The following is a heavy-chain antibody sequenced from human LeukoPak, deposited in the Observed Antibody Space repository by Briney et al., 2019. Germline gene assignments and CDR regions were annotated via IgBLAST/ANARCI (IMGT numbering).Heavy chain of an antibody. J-gene: IGHJ5*02. Sequence: GGSLRLSCVVSGFDFSGFSMSWVRQAPGKGLEWVAIMEEYGSYIFYVDSVKGRFIISRDNARNSLYLQMNSLRAEDTAVYYCAREKGYTNWFDPWGQGTLVTVSS. D-gene: IGHD1-1*01. CDR2: MEEYGSYI. V-gene: IGHV3-7*01. CDR3: AREKGYTNWFDP. CDR1: GFDFSGFS.